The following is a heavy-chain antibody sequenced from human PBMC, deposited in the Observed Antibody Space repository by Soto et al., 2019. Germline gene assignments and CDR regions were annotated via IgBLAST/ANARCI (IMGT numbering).Heavy chain of an antibody. V-gene: IGHV3-30-3*01. Sequence: QVQLVESGGGVVQPGRSLRLSCAASGFTFSSYAMHWVRQAPGKGLEWVAVISYDGSNKYYADSVKGRFTISRDNSKNTLYLQMNSLRAEDTAVYYCARDKSDTYDSSGYYWRYYFYYWGQGTLVTVSS. CDR2: ISYDGSNK. D-gene: IGHD3-22*01. CDR3: ARDKSDTYDSSGYYWRYYFYY. J-gene: IGHJ4*02. CDR1: GFTFSSYA.